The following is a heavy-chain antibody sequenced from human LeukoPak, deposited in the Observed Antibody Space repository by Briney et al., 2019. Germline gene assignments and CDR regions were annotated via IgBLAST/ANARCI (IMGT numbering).Heavy chain of an antibody. D-gene: IGHD2-15*01. CDR2: IRYDGSSK. V-gene: IGHV3-30*02. Sequence: PGGSLRLPCAASGFTFSSYGMHWVRQAPGKGLEWVAFIRYDGSSKYYADSVKGRFTISRDNSKNTLYLQMNSLRAEDTAVYSCARGADGVSSNSRGWFDPWGQGTLVTVSS. J-gene: IGHJ5*02. CDR1: GFTFSSYG. CDR3: ARGADGVSSNSRGWFDP.